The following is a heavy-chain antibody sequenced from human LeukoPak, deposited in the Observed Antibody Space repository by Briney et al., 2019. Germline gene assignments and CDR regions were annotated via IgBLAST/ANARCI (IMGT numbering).Heavy chain of an antibody. D-gene: IGHD6-13*01. Sequence: GASVKVSCTASGGTFSSYAISWVRQAPGQGLEWMGGIIPIFGTANYAQKFQGRVTITTDESTSTAYMELSSLRSEDTAVYYCASVAAAGTTYFDYWGQGTLVTVSS. V-gene: IGHV1-69*05. CDR1: GGTFSSYA. CDR3: ASVAAAGTTYFDY. J-gene: IGHJ4*02. CDR2: IIPIFGTA.